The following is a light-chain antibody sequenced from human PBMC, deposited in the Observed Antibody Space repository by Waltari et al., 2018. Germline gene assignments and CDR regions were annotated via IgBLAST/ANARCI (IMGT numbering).Light chain of an antibody. CDR1: SSDVGGYNY. CDR3: SSYAGNNNLVI. CDR2: EVS. J-gene: IGLJ2*01. V-gene: IGLV2-8*01. Sequence: QSALTQPPSASGSPGQSVTISRTGTSSDVGGYNYVSWYQQHPGKAPKVMIYEVSKRPSGVPDRFSGSKSDNTASLTVAGLQAEDEADYYCSSYAGNNNLVIFGGGTKLTVL.